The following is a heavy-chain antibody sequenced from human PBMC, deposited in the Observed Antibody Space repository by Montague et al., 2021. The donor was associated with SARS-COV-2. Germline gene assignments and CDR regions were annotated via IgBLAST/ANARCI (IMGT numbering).Heavy chain of an antibody. J-gene: IGHJ3*02. CDR1: GGSISSGSYY. V-gene: IGHV4-61*02. D-gene: IGHD3-22*01. CDR3: ARASAGYDSSGYYADRSAFDI. CDR2: IYTNGST. Sequence: TLSLTCTVSGGSISSGSYYWSWIRQPAGKGLEWIGRIYTNGSTNYNPSLKSRVTMSVDTSKNQFSLKLSSVTAADTAVYYCARASAGYDSSGYYADRSAFDIWGQGTMVTVSS.